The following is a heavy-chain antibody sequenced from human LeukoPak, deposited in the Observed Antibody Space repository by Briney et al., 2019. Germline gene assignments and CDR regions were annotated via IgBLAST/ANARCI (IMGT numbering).Heavy chain of an antibody. CDR2: IGYDGSNNYVGRSK. D-gene: IGHD1-26*01. CDR1: GFTFSSSG. Sequence: QPGGSLRVSGAASGFTFSSSGMHWVRQAPWKGLQWLTFIGYDGSNNYVGRSKYYADSVKGRFTISRDNSKNTLYLQMNSLRPEDTALYYCAKDYPSAVGASPFEYWGQGTLVTVS. J-gene: IGHJ4*02. CDR3: AKDYPSAVGASPFEY. V-gene: IGHV3-30*02.